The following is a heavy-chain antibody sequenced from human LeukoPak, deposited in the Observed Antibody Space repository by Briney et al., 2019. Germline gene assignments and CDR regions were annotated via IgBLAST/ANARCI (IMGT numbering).Heavy chain of an antibody. CDR2: IYYSGST. D-gene: IGHD6-13*01. V-gene: IGHV4-59*01. CDR1: GGSISIYY. CDR3: AREYSSSSAFDP. Sequence: PSETLSLTCTVSGGSISIYYWSWIRQPPGKGLEWIGNIYYSGSTNYNPSLKSRVIISVDTSKNQFSLKLSSVTAADTAVYYCAREYSSSSAFDPWGQGTLVTVSS. J-gene: IGHJ5*02.